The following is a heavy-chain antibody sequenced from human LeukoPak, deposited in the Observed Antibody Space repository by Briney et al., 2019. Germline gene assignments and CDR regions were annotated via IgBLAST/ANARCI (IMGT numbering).Heavy chain of an antibody. D-gene: IGHD3-3*02. J-gene: IGHJ5*02. Sequence: ASVKIFCKASGYRFISYYVNWLRQAPGQGLDWMGIINPNGGGTTYTGKFQGRVTMTRDTSTSTVYMELSSLRPDDTAVYYCARDPISSNWPRGHFFDPWGQGTLVTVSS. CDR1: GYRFISYY. CDR3: ARDPISSNWPRGHFFDP. V-gene: IGHV1-46*01. CDR2: INPNGGGT.